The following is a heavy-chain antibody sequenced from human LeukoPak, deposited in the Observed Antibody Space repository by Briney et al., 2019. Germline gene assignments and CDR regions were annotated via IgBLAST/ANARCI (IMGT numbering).Heavy chain of an antibody. CDR1: GFSFSSYW. V-gene: IGHV3-74*01. CDR2: IQYDGSTT. CDR3: ARALVAGVTLNALDI. J-gene: IGHJ3*02. Sequence: GGSLRLSCAASGFSFSSYWMHWVRQVPGKGLVWVARIQYDGSTTNYADSVKGRFTISRDNAKKTLYVQMNSLRAEDTAIYYCARALVAGVTLNALDIWGQGTMVTVSS. D-gene: IGHD2-15*01.